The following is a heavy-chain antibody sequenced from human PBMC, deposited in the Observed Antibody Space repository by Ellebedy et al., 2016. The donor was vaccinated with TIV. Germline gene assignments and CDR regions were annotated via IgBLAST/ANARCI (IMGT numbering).Heavy chain of an antibody. CDR1: GYTLNDYW. CDR2: INPSDGGT. D-gene: IGHD1-26*01. V-gene: IGHV1-46*02. Sequence: ASVKVSCXASGYTLNDYWMHWVRQVPGQGLEWMGMINPSDGGTRYTQKFQGRLTMTADTSTTTAYMELRSLGSDDTAVYYCTRDDRFSGTWYSAYFQYWGQGTLVTVSS. CDR3: TRDDRFSGTWYSAYFQY. J-gene: IGHJ1*01.